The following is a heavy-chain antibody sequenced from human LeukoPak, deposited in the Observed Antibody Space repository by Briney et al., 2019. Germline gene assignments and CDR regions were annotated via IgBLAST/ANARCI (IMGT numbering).Heavy chain of an antibody. CDR1: GFTFSNYA. CDR2: ISHDGSNE. V-gene: IGHV3-30-3*01. D-gene: IGHD1-26*01. CDR3: ARDLSGSYIFDY. Sequence: PGRSLRLSCAVSGFTFSNYAMHWVRQAPGKGLEGVAAISHDGSNEYYAESVKGRITVSRDTSENTLYLQMISLRAEDTAVYYCARDLSGSYIFDYWGQGTLVTVSS. J-gene: IGHJ4*02.